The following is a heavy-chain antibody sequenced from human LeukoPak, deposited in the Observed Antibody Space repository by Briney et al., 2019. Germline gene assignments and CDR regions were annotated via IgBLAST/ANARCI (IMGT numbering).Heavy chain of an antibody. CDR3: ATLLFGGDHFDY. J-gene: IGHJ4*02. D-gene: IGHD3-16*01. V-gene: IGHV3-21*01. CDR2: ISTNSDHI. Sequence: GGSLRLSCAASGFTFSNYSMNWVRQAPGKGLEWVSSISTNSDHIYYADSVKGQFTISRDNAKNSLYLQMNSLRAEDSAVYYCATLLFGGDHFDYWGQGTLVTVSS. CDR1: GFTFSNYS.